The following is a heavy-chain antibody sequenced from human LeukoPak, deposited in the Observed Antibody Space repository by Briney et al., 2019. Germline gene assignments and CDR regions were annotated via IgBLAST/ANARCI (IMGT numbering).Heavy chain of an antibody. D-gene: IGHD2-15*01. Sequence: GGSLRLSCEASGFTFRSYGMHWVRQAPGKGLEWVAVIWYDGSNKNYADSVKGRFTVSRDNSENTLYLQMSSLRAEDTAIYYCVRDFSCSGGSCPLFDSWGQGALVSVSS. V-gene: IGHV3-33*01. J-gene: IGHJ4*02. CDR3: VRDFSCSGGSCPLFDS. CDR1: GFTFRSYG. CDR2: IWYDGSNK.